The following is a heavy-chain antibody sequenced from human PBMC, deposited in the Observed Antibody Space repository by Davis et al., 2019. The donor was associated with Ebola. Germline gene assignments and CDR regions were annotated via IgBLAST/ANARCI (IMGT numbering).Heavy chain of an antibody. J-gene: IGHJ4*02. CDR3: ARGQTDFSSGYYLQKFDY. Sequence: GESLKISCEVSGFTFSDYYMSWIRQAPWKGLEWVAYIGPRGNSFYCAGSVKCRFTISRDNAKTSLYLQMNRLRVEDTALYYCARGQTDFSSGYYLQKFDYRGERTRVTVSS. D-gene: IGHD3-3*01. CDR1: GFTFSDYY. V-gene: IGHV3-11*04. CDR2: IGPRGNSF.